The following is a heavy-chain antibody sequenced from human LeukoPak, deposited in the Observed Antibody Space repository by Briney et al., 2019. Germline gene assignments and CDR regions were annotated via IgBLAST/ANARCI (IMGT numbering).Heavy chain of an antibody. D-gene: IGHD3-22*01. CDR2: IYHSGST. J-gene: IGHJ3*02. CDR3: ARLWYSYDSSGSSSRLAFDI. CDR1: GYSISSGYY. Sequence: TSETLSLTCAVSGYSISSGYYWGWIRQPPGEGLEWIGSIYHSGSTHHNPSLKSRVTISVDTSKNQFSLKLSSVTAANTAVYYYARLWYSYDSSGSSSRLAFDIWGQGTMVTVSS. V-gene: IGHV4-38-2*01.